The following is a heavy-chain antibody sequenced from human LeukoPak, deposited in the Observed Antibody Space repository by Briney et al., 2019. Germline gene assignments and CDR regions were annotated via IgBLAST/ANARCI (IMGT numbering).Heavy chain of an antibody. J-gene: IGHJ4*02. CDR1: GYAFTGYY. D-gene: IGHD3-16*02. CDR3: ARGGAYDYVWWGYRYFDY. Sequence: GASVKVSCKASGYAFTGYYMHWVRQAPGQGLEWMGRINPNSGGTNYAQKFQGRVTMTRDTSISTAYMELSRLRSDDTAVYYCARGGAYDYVWWGYRYFDYWGQGTLVTVSS. V-gene: IGHV1-2*06. CDR2: INPNSGGT.